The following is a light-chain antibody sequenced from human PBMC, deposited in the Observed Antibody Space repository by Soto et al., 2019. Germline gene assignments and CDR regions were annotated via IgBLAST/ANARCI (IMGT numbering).Light chain of an antibody. J-gene: IGKJ1*01. CDR3: QHYNSYSEA. Sequence: DIQMTQSPSTLSASVGDSVTITCRASQSVGRWLAWYQQKPGKAPKVLIYKASTLKSGVPSRFSGSGSGTEFTLTISSLQPDDFATYYCQHYNSYSEAFGQGTKVDIK. CDR1: QSVGRW. V-gene: IGKV1-5*03. CDR2: KAS.